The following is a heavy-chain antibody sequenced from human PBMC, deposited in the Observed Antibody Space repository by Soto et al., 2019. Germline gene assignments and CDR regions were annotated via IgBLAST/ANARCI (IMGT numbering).Heavy chain of an antibody. CDR2: IIPIVGTS. V-gene: IGHV1-69*06. Sequence: QVQLVQSGAEVKKPGSSVKVSCKASGGTFSSYAISWVRQAPVQGLEWMGGIIPIVGTSNYAQKFQGRVKITAAKSTSTAYMELSSLRSEDTAVYYCVGVGGILNGDAFDIWGQGTMVTDSS. CDR3: VGVGGILNGDAFDI. CDR1: GGTFSSYA. D-gene: IGHD3-9*01. J-gene: IGHJ3*02.